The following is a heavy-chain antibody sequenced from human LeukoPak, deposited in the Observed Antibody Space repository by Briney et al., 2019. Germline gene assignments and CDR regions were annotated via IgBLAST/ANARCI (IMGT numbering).Heavy chain of an antibody. V-gene: IGHV1-18*01. CDR1: GYTFTSYG. Sequence: ASVTVSCKASGYTFTSYGISWVRQAPGQGLEWMGWISAYNGNTNYAQKLQGRVTMTTDTSTSTAYMELRSLRSDDTAVYYCARDLLGYCSGGSCYAPFDYWGQGTLVTVSS. J-gene: IGHJ4*02. CDR2: ISAYNGNT. D-gene: IGHD2-15*01. CDR3: ARDLLGYCSGGSCYAPFDY.